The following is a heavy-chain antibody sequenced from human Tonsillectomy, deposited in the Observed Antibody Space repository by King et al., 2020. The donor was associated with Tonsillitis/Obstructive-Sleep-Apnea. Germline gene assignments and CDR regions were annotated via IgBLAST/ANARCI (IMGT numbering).Heavy chain of an antibody. CDR2: INPSDGIT. J-gene: IGHJ4*02. Sequence: QLVQSGAEVKKPGASVKVSCKASGYTFTRNYVHWVRQAPGQGLEWMEIINPSDGITTYAQKFQGRVTMTTDTSTSTVNMELSSLRAEDTAVYYCVRNDKDGRHLDYWGQGSLVSVSS. V-gene: IGHV1-46*01. CDR3: VRNDKDGRHLDY. D-gene: IGHD3-22*01. CDR1: GYTFTRNY.